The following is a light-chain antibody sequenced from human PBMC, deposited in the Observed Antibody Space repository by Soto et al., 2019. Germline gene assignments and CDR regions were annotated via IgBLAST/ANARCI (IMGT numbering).Light chain of an antibody. Sequence: IMLPQSPGTLSFSPGERATLSCSASQPVDYNYVAWYQQKPGQTPRLLIYAASYRATGIPDRFSGSGSGTDFTLTITRLEPEDSAVYFCQQYTGPPTTFGQGTRLEI. CDR1: QPVDYNY. V-gene: IGKV3-20*01. CDR3: QQYTGPPTT. CDR2: AAS. J-gene: IGKJ5*01.